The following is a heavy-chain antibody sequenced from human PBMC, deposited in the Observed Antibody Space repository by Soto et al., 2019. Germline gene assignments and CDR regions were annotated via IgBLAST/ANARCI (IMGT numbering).Heavy chain of an antibody. D-gene: IGHD2-2*02. J-gene: IGHJ5*02. CDR1: GYTFTSYG. CDR3: ARILGYCSSTSCYSDDNWFDP. Sequence: GASVKVSCKASGYTFTSYGISWVRQAPGQGLEWMGWISAYNGNTNYAQKLQGRVTMTTDTSTSTAYMELRSLRSDDTAVYYCARILGYCSSTSCYSDDNWFDPWGQGTLVTVSS. V-gene: IGHV1-18*01. CDR2: ISAYNGNT.